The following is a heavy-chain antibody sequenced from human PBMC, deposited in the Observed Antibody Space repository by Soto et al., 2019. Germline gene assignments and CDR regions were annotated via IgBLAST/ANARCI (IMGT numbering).Heavy chain of an antibody. CDR1: GDSVSTNIAA. D-gene: IGHD1-7*01. CDR3: ARDAAPTLNYPHGMDV. Sequence: SQTLSLTCAISGDSVSTNIAAWSWIRQSPSRGLEWLGRTLYRSSKWYNEYAVSVKSRMTINPDTSKNQFSLQLNSVTPEDTAVYYCARDAAPTLNYPHGMDVCGQATALTVYS. CDR2: TLYRSSKWYN. J-gene: IGHJ6*02. V-gene: IGHV6-1*01.